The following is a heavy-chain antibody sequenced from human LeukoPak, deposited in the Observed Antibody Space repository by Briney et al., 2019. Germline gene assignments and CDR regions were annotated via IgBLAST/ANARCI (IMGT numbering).Heavy chain of an antibody. CDR3: AREVRRELLRRGGYFDY. CDR2: ISSSSSTI. D-gene: IGHD1-26*01. Sequence: PGRSLRLSCAASGFTFSSYSMNWVRQAPGKGLEWVSYISSSSSTIYYADSVKGRFTISRDNAKNSLYLQMNSLRAEDAAVYYCAREVRRELLRRGGYFDYWGQGTLVTVSS. V-gene: IGHV3-48*04. J-gene: IGHJ4*02. CDR1: GFTFSSYS.